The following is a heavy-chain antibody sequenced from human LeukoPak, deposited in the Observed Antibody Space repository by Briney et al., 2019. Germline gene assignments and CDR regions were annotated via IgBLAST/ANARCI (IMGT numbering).Heavy chain of an antibody. D-gene: IGHD6-13*01. V-gene: IGHV1-18*01. CDR3: ARTRRVDSSSWSDLDAFDI. CDR1: GYTFTSYG. Sequence: RWASVKVSCKASGYTFTSYGISWVRQAPGQGLEWMGWISAYNGNTDYAQKLQGRVTMTTDTSTSTAYMELRSLRSDDTAVYYCARTRRVDSSSWSDLDAFDIWGQGTMVTVSS. CDR2: ISAYNGNT. J-gene: IGHJ3*02.